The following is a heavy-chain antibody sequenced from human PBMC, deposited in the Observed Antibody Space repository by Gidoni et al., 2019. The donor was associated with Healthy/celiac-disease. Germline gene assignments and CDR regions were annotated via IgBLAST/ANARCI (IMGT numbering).Heavy chain of an antibody. Sequence: EVQLVESGGGLVQPGGSLRLSCAASGFTFSSYEMNWVRQAPGKGLEWVSYISSSGSTIYYADSVKGRFTISRDNAKNSLYLQMNSLRAEDTAVYYCARDSPYVGAHDYMDVWGKGTTVTVSS. CDR1: GFTFSSYE. V-gene: IGHV3-48*03. CDR2: ISSSGSTI. CDR3: ARDSPYVGAHDYMDV. J-gene: IGHJ6*03. D-gene: IGHD1-26*01.